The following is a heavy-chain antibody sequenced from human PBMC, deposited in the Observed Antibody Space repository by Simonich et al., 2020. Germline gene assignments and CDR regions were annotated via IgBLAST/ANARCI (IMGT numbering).Heavy chain of an antibody. CDR1: GYSISSGYY. Sequence: QVQLQESGPGLVKPSETLSLTCAVSGYSISSGYYWGWIRQPPGKWLEWIWSIYHSGSTDSNPSLKSRVTISVDTSKNQFSLKLSSVTAADTAVYYCARHPEYSSNWFDPWGQGTLVTVSS. D-gene: IGHD6-6*01. J-gene: IGHJ5*02. V-gene: IGHV4-38-2*01. CDR3: ARHPEYSSNWFDP. CDR2: IYHSGST.